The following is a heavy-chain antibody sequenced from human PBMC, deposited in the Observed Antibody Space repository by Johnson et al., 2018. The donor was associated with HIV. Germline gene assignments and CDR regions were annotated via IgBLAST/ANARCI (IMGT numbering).Heavy chain of an antibody. CDR3: ARMTTTVSHHDAFDI. V-gene: IGHV3-66*01. D-gene: IGHD4-17*01. J-gene: IGHJ3*02. CDR1: GFTFSSYA. Sequence: EVQLVESGGGLVQPGGSLRLSCAASGFTFSSYAMHWVRQAPGTVLERVALLSSGGRTSYAASSNGRFTVPTDNYQNTLCLQMYSLRAEDTAVYYCARMTTTVSHHDAFDIRGQGTMVTVSS. CDR2: LSSGGRT.